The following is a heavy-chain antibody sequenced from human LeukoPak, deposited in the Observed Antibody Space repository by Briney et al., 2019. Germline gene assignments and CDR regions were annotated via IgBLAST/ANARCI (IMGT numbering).Heavy chain of an antibody. CDR3: AKDPETYSSRWFDS. V-gene: IGHV3-23*01. J-gene: IGHJ5*01. Sequence: GGSLRLSCAASGFTFSSYAMSWVRQAPGKGLEWVSSLSDNGGSPYYADSVKGRFTISRDKSKNTLYLHMNSLRVEDTAVYYCAKDPETYSSRWFDSWGQGTLVTVSS. CDR2: LSDNGGSP. D-gene: IGHD2-21*01. CDR1: GFTFSSYA.